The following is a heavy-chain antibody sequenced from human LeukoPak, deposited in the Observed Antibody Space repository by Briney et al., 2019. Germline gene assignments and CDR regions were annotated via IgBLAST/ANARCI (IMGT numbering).Heavy chain of an antibody. V-gene: IGHV1-69*04. CDR2: IIPILGIA. D-gene: IGHD1-26*01. CDR1: GGTFSSYA. J-gene: IGHJ6*02. CDR3: ASTPPRVGATNYYYYGMDV. Sequence: ASVKVSCKASGGTFSSYAISWVRQAPGQGLEWMGRIIPILGIANYAQKFQGRVTITADKSTSTAYMELSSLRSEDTAVYYCASTPPRVGATNYYYYGMDVWGQGTTVTVSS.